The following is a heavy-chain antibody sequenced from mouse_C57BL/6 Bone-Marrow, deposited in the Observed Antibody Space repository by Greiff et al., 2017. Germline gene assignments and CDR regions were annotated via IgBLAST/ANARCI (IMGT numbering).Heavy chain of an antibody. CDR2: IWGVGST. V-gene: IGHV2-6*01. D-gene: IGHD3-2*02. Sequence: VMLVESGPGLVAPSQSLSITCPVSGFSLTSYGVDWVRQSPGKGLEWLGVIWGVGSTNYNSAPKSRLSISKDNSKSQVFLKMNSLQTDDTAMYYCASSPRSSSGLFAYWGQETLVTVSA. CDR3: ASSPRSSSGLFAY. J-gene: IGHJ3*01. CDR1: GFSLTSYG.